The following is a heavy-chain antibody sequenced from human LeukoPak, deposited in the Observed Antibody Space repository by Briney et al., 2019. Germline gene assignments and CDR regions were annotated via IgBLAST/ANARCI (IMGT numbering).Heavy chain of an antibody. CDR1: GGSISNYY. CDR3: ARDVLRGPAREHFDY. V-gene: IGHV4-59*01. Sequence: SETLSLTCTVSGGSISNYYWSWIRQPPGKGLEWIGYIYYIGSTSYNPSLKSRVTISVDTSKNQFSLKLSSVTAADTAVYYCARDVLRGPAREHFDYWGQGTLVTVSS. D-gene: IGHD1-26*01. CDR2: IYYIGST. J-gene: IGHJ4*02.